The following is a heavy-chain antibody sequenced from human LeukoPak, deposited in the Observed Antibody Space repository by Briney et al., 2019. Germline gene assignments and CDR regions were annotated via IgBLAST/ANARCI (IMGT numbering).Heavy chain of an antibody. Sequence: SETLSLTCTVSGGAITGYYWSWIRQPPGKGLEWIGYIYYSGSTNYNPSLKSRVTMSVDTSKKQFSLELSSVTAADTAVYYCARGRPPHDYGTLFDYWGQGTLVTVSS. D-gene: IGHD4-17*01. CDR2: IYYSGST. CDR1: GGAITGYY. V-gene: IGHV4-59*01. J-gene: IGHJ4*02. CDR3: ARGRPPHDYGTLFDY.